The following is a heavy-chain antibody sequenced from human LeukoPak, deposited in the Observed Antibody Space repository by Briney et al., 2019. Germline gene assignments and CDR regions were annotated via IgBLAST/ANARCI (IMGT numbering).Heavy chain of an antibody. D-gene: IGHD3-3*01. CDR1: GFALSRYA. CDR2: FSGSSHT. CDR3: TKESDYSNAAPEWGFDS. Sequence: GGPLRLPCVASGFALSRYAMSWVPEAPGEGLEWVSGFSGSSHTADADSVKGRFTISRDNSRNTLYLQMHSLRADDTAVYYCTKESDYSNAAPEWGFDSWGQGTLVTVSS. J-gene: IGHJ4*02. V-gene: IGHV3-23*01.